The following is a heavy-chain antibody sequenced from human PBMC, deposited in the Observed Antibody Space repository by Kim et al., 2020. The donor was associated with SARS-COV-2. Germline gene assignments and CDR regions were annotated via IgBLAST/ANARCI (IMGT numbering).Heavy chain of an antibody. CDR2: SGST. V-gene: IGHV4-4*02. CDR3: ARDRAMDV. J-gene: IGHJ6*02. Sequence: SGSTNSNPSLKSRVTIPVDKSKNQFSLKRSSVTAADTAVYYCARDRAMDVWGQGTTVTVSS.